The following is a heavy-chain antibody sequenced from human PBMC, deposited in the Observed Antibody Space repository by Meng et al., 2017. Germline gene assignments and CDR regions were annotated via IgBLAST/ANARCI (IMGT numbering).Heavy chain of an antibody. D-gene: IGHD2-15*01. CDR1: GYTFTDYY. Sequence: EVQLVQSVAEVKKPGATVKISCEVSGYTFTDYYRHWAQQAPGKGLEWMELVDPEDGETIYAEKFQGRVTITADTSTDTAYMELSSLRSEDTAVYYCATDRDRDRHFQHWGQGTLVTVSS. V-gene: IGHV1-69-2*01. CDR2: VDPEDGET. J-gene: IGHJ1*01. CDR3: ATDRDRDRHFQH.